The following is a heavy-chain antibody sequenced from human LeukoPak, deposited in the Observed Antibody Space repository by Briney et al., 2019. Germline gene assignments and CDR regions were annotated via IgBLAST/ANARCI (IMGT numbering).Heavy chain of an antibody. J-gene: IGHJ4*02. CDR3: ARDLGVAVAGLGGY. V-gene: IGHV1-18*04. CDR2: ISAYNGNT. Sequence: ASVKVSFKASGYTFTSYGSSWVRQAPGQGLEWMGWISAYNGNTNYAQKLQGRITMTTDTSTNTAYMELRSLRSDDTAVYYCARDLGVAVAGLGGYWGQGTLVTVSS. CDR1: GYTFTSYG. D-gene: IGHD6-19*01.